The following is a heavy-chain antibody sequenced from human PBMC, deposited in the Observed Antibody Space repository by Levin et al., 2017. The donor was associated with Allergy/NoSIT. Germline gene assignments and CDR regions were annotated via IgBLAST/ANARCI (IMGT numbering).Heavy chain of an antibody. CDR2: ISSSSSTI. V-gene: IGHV3-48*01. D-gene: IGHD3-16*02. CDR1: GFTFSSYS. Sequence: EASVKVSCAASGFTFSSYSMNWVRQAPGKGLEWVSYISSSSSTIYYADSVKGRFTISRDNAKNSLYLQMNSLRAEDTAVYYCAREGYDYVWGSYRYHYAFDIWGQGTMVTVSS. CDR3: AREGYDYVWGSYRYHYAFDI. J-gene: IGHJ3*02.